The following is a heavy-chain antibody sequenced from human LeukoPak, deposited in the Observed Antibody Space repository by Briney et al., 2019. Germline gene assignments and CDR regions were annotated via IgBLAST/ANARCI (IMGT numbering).Heavy chain of an antibody. CDR2: ISSSRSTT. Sequence: GGSLRLSCAASGFTFSSFGMNWVRQAPGKGLEWVSYISSSRSTTYHADSVKGRFTISRDNAKNSLYLQMNSLRAEDTAVYYCARGGTAYCGGDCYSSWFDPWGQGTLVTVSS. D-gene: IGHD2-21*02. J-gene: IGHJ5*02. CDR1: GFTFSSFG. CDR3: ARGGTAYCGGDCYSSWFDP. V-gene: IGHV3-48*01.